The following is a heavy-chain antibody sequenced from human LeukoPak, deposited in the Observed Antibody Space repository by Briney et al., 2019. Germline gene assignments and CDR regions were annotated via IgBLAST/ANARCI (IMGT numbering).Heavy chain of an antibody. J-gene: IGHJ4*02. CDR3: ARSYYDNSGSFGF. D-gene: IGHD3-22*01. Sequence: GGSLRLSCAASGFTFNNYWMNWVRQAPGKGLEWVANVKQDGSETYYVDSVKGRFTISRDNAKNSVYLQMNSLRAEDTAVYYCARSYYDNSGSFGFWGQGTLVTVSP. CDR2: VKQDGSET. CDR1: GFTFNNYW. V-gene: IGHV3-7*01.